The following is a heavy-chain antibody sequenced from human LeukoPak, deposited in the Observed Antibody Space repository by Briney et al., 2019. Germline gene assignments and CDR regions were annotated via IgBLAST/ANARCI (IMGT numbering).Heavy chain of an antibody. V-gene: IGHV4-39*01. D-gene: IGHD6-13*01. Sequence: SETLSLTCTVSGGSISSSSYYWGWIRQPPGKGLEWIGSIYYSGSTYYNPSLKSRVTISVDTSKNQFSLKLSSVTAADTAVYYCASVIAAGGTHFDYWGQGTLVTVSS. CDR2: IYYSGST. CDR1: GGSISSSSYY. J-gene: IGHJ4*02. CDR3: ASVIAAGGTHFDY.